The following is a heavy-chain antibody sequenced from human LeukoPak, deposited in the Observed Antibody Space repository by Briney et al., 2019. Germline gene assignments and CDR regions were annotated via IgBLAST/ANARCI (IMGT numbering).Heavy chain of an antibody. V-gene: IGHV3-23*01. CDR1: GFTFSSYA. D-gene: IGHD3-22*01. CDR3: ARDLEDYYDSSGYYSGY. Sequence: GGSLRLSCAASGFTFSSYAMSWVRQAPGKGLEWVSAISGSGGNTYYADSVRGRFTISRDNSKNTVYLQMNSLRAEDTAVYYCARDLEDYYDSSGYYSGYWGQGTLVTVSS. J-gene: IGHJ4*02. CDR2: ISGSGGNT.